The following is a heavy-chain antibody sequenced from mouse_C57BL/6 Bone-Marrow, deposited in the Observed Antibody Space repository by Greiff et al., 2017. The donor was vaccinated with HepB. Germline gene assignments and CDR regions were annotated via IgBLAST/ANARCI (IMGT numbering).Heavy chain of an antibody. CDR2: IDPENGDT. CDR3: TLNYYGSSYYAMDY. V-gene: IGHV14-4*01. Sequence: VQLQQSGAELVRPGASVKLSCTASGFNIKDDYMHWVKQRPEQGLEWIGWIDPENGDTEYASKFQGKATITADTSSNTAYLQLSSLTSEDTAVYYCTLNYYGSSYYAMDYWGQGTSVTVSS. J-gene: IGHJ4*01. D-gene: IGHD1-1*01. CDR1: GFNIKDDY.